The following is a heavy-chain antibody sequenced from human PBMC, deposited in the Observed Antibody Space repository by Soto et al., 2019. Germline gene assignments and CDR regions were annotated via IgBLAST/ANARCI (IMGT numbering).Heavy chain of an antibody. CDR2: IYHIGNT. Sequence: QVQLQESGPGLVKPSETLSLTCTVSGASISSGGYYWSWIRQPPGKGLEWIAYIYHIGNTKYKPFLKIGVTISVDTSTNQFSLRLISVTAADTSVYYCAREANCSGVTCASSFWFDPGRQGTLVTVAS. CDR1: GASISSGGYY. V-gene: IGHV4-61*08. D-gene: IGHD2-15*01. J-gene: IGHJ5*02. CDR3: AREANCSGVTCASSFWFDP.